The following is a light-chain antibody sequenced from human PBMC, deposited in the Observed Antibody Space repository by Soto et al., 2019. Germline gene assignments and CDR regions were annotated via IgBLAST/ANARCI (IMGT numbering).Light chain of an antibody. V-gene: IGLV7-46*01. CDR2: ATN. Sequence: QTVVTQEPSLTVSPGGTVTLTCGSSTGAVTTGHYPYWFQQKPGQAPRTLIYATNNKHSWTPARFSGSLLGGKAALTLSGAQPEDEAEYYCLLSYSGARPVVFGGGTKLTVL. J-gene: IGLJ2*01. CDR1: TGAVTTGHY. CDR3: LLSYSGARPVV.